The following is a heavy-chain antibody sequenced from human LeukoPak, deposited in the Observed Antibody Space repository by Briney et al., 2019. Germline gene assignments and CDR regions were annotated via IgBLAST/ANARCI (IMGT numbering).Heavy chain of an antibody. CDR2: ISSSSSTI. V-gene: IGHV3-48*01. D-gene: IGHD3-22*01. J-gene: IGHJ6*03. CDR1: GFTFSSYS. Sequence: GGSLRLSCAASGFTFSSYSMNWVRQAPGKGLEWVSYISSSSSTIYYADSVKGRFTISRDNAKNSLYLQMNSLRAEDTAVYYCARDSYYYDSSGFRCMDVWGKGTTVTVSS. CDR3: ARDSYYYDSSGFRCMDV.